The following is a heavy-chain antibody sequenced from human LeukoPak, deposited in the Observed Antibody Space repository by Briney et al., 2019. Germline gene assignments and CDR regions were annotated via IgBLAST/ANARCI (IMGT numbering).Heavy chain of an antibody. CDR2: MSPYNGNT. D-gene: IGHD3-16*02. V-gene: IGHV1-18*04. Sequence: ASVRVSCKASGYTFTSYGISWVRLAPGQGLEWMGSMSPYNGNTKFAQKFQGRVLMTTDTSTSTAYMEMRSLRSDDTAVYYCARDQYDFVWGRYHPYFDYWGQGTLVTVSS. CDR1: GYTFTSYG. J-gene: IGHJ4*02. CDR3: ARDQYDFVWGRYHPYFDY.